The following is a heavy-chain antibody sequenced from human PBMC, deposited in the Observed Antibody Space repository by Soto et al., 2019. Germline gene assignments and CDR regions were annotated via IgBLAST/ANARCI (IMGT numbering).Heavy chain of an antibody. V-gene: IGHV4-4*07. CDR2: VFSSVSA. CDR1: GAPMTSYT. D-gene: IGHD1-1*01. Sequence: SMTLSLTCIISGAPMTSYTWIWVRQPANKGLEWIGRVFSSVSATYNPSLKSRVSISMDTAENRISLKLDSVTAADAGVYFFAKDGTTYIDTWGPGTLVTVSS. J-gene: IGHJ4*02. CDR3: AKDGTTYIDT.